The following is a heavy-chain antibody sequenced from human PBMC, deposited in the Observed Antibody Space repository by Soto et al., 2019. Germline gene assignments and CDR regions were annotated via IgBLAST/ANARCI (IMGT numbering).Heavy chain of an antibody. V-gene: IGHV3-21*01. CDR3: ARESDKGYYSYY. CDR1: GFSFSDYT. CDR2: ISSSSTYI. D-gene: IGHD3-22*01. Sequence: PGGSLRLSCAASGFSFSDYTMNWVRQAPGKGLEWVSCISSSSTYISYADSVRGRFSISRDNAKNSLYLQVNSLRAEDTAVYYCARESDKGYYSYYWGQGTLVTVSS. J-gene: IGHJ4*02.